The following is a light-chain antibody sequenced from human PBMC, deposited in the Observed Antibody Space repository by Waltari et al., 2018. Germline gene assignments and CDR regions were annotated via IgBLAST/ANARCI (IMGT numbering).Light chain of an antibody. Sequence: DIQMTQSPSSLSASVGDRVTITYRASQGISNDFAWFHQKPGKAPQSLVYSASSLQSGVPSKFSGSGSGTDFTLTISSLQPEDFATYYCQQYNSFPYTFGQGTKVEIK. CDR1: QGISND. CDR3: QQYNSFPYT. V-gene: IGKV1-16*02. J-gene: IGKJ2*01. CDR2: SAS.